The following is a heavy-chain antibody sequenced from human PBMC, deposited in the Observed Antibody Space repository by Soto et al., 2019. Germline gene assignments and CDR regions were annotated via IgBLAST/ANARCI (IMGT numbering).Heavy chain of an antibody. V-gene: IGHV3-7*01. CDR1: GFTFSSYW. CDR3: ALLPVAGNSYGMDV. CDR2: IKQDGSEK. Sequence: EVQLVESGGGLVQPGGSLRLSCAASGFTFSSYWMSWVRQAPGKGLEWVANIKQDGSEKYYVVSVKGRFTISRDNAKISLYLQMNSLRAEDTAVYYCALLPVAGNSYGMDVWGQGTTVTVSS. J-gene: IGHJ6*02. D-gene: IGHD6-19*01.